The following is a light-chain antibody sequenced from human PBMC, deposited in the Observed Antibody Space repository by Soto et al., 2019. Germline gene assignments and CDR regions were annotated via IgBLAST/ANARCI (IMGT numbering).Light chain of an antibody. CDR1: NSNIGRNT. CDR3: AAWDDSLNGWV. Sequence: QAVVTQPPSASGTPGQRVTISCSGSNSNIGRNTVNWYQPLPGTAPKLLIHSNNQRPSGVPDRFSGSKSGTSASLAISGLQSEDGGDYFCAAWDDSLNGWVFGGGTKVTVL. J-gene: IGLJ3*02. V-gene: IGLV1-44*01. CDR2: SNN.